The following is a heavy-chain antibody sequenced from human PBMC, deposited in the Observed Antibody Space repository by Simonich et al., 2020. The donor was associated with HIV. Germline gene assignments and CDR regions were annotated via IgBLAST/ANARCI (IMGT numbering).Heavy chain of an antibody. D-gene: IGHD3-10*01. CDR1: GFTFDDYA. J-gene: IGHJ4*02. CDR2: ISWNSGSI. CDR3: AKDKGAYYGSGSPVY. V-gene: IGHV3-9*01. Sequence: EVQLVESGGGLVQPGRSLRLSCAASGFTFDDYAMHWVRQAPGKGWEWVTGISWNSGSIGYADSVKGRFTISRDNAKNSLYLQMNSLRAEDTALYYCAKDKGAYYGSGSPVYWGQGTLVTVSS.